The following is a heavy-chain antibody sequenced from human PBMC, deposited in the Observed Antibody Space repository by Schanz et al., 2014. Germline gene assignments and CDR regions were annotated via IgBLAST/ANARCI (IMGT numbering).Heavy chain of an antibody. CDR3: ARDRDQWDGNYLDY. Sequence: QVQLVQSGAEVKKPGASVKVSCKASGYTFSSYGISWVRQAPGQGLEWMGWISVYNGNTNYAPKMQGRVTLTTDTSTRTAYMELRSLRFDDTAVYYCARDRDQWDGNYLDYWGQGTLVTVSS. J-gene: IGHJ4*02. CDR2: ISVYNGNT. CDR1: GYTFSSYG. V-gene: IGHV1-18*04. D-gene: IGHD1-26*01.